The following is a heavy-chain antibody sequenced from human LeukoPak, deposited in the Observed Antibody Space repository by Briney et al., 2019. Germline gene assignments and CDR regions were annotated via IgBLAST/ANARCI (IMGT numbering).Heavy chain of an antibody. D-gene: IGHD5-12*01. CDR3: ARGIVATTFDY. V-gene: IGHV4-30-4*02. CDR1: GGSISSGDYY. CDR2: IYYSGST. J-gene: IGHJ4*02. Sequence: PSETLSLTCTVSGGSISSGDYYWPWIRQPPGKGLEWIGYIYYSGSTYYKPSLKSRLTISVDTSKNQFSLKLSSVTAADTAVYYCARGIVATTFDYWGQGTLVTVSS.